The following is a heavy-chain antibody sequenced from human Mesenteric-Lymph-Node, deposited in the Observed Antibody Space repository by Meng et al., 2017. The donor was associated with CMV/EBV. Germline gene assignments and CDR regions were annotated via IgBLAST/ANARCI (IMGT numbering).Heavy chain of an antibody. CDR3: ARVGRGGYCSSTSCYTNYYYGMDV. CDR1: GFTVSSNY. Sequence: LSLTCAASGFTVSSNYMSWVRQAPGKGLEWVSVIYSGGSTYYADSVKGRFTISRDNSKNTLYLQMNSLRAEDTAVYYCARVGRGGYCSSTSCYTNYYYGMDVWGQGTTVTVSS. CDR2: IYSGGST. J-gene: IGHJ6*02. V-gene: IGHV3-53*01. D-gene: IGHD2-2*02.